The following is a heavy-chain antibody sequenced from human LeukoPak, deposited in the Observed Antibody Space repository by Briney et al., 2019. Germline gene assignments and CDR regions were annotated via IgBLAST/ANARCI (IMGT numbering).Heavy chain of an antibody. CDR2: ISSSGSTI. CDR3: AKGALWFGELFPLDY. D-gene: IGHD3-10*01. J-gene: IGHJ4*02. V-gene: IGHV3-48*03. CDR1: GFTFSTYE. Sequence: GGSLRLSCAASGFTFSTYEMNWVRQAPGKGLEWVSYISSSGSTIYYADSVKGRFTISRDNAKNTLYLQMNSLRAEDTAVYYCAKGALWFGELFPLDYWGQGTLVTVSS.